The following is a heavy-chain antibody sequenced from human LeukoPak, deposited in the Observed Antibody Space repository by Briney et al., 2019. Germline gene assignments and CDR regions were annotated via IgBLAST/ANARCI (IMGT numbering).Heavy chain of an antibody. V-gene: IGHV3-23*01. D-gene: IGHD3-22*01. CDR1: GITLSNYG. CDR3: AKRGVVIRVILVGFHKEAYYFDS. J-gene: IGHJ4*02. CDR2: ISGSGGST. Sequence: GGSLRLSCRVSGITLSNYGMSWVRQAPGKGLEWVAGISGSGGSTNYAYSVNGRFTISRDNPKNTLYLQMTSLRAEDTAVYFCAKRGVVIRVILVGFHKEAYYFDSWGQGALVTVSS.